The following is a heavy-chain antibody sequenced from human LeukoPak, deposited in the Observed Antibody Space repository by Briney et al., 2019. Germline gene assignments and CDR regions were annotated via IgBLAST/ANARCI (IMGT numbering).Heavy chain of an antibody. Sequence: GESPKISCKASGYDFTRYWIGWVRQMPGKGLEWMGIIYPGDSDIRYSPSFQGLVTISADKSFDTAYLQWSSLKASDTAMYYCARHVRMVRGVIEYFDYWGQGTLVTVSS. CDR2: IYPGDSDI. CDR1: GYDFTRYW. CDR3: ARHVRMVRGVIEYFDY. V-gene: IGHV5-51*01. J-gene: IGHJ4*02. D-gene: IGHD3-10*01.